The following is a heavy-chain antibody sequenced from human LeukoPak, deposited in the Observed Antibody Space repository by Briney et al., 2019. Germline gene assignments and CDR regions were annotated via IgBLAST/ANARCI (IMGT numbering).Heavy chain of an antibody. J-gene: IGHJ4*02. V-gene: IGHV3-30*03. CDR2: ISYDGSNK. D-gene: IGHD3-22*01. CDR3: AYASTYYYDSSGYPFDY. Sequence: GRSLRLSCAASGFTFSSCGMHWVRQAPGKGLEWVAVISYDGSNKYYADSVKGRFTISRDNSKNTLYLQMNSLRAEDTAVYYCAYASTYYYDSSGYPFDYWGQGTLVTVSS. CDR1: GFTFSSCG.